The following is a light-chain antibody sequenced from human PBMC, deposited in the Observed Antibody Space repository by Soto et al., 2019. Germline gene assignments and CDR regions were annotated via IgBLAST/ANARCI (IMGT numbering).Light chain of an antibody. J-gene: IGLJ2*01. CDR3: SSYTSSSTV. CDR1: SSDVGGYNY. Sequence: QSALTQPASVSGSPGQSITISCTGTSSDVGGYNYVSWYQQHPGKAPKLMIYDVSNRPSGVSYRFSGSKSGNTASLTISGLQAEDEADYYCSSYTSSSTVFGGGTKLTVL. V-gene: IGLV2-14*01. CDR2: DVS.